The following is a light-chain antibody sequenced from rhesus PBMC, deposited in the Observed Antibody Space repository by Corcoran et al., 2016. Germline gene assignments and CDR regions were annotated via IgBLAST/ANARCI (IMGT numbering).Light chain of an antibody. CDR2: KAS. V-gene: IGKV1-74*01. CDR1: ENVNNY. Sequence: DIQMTQSPSSLSASVGDRVTITCRASENVNNYLNWYQPKPGKAPKLRIYKASTLQSGVPSRVSGSGSGTDYTFTISSLQSEDVATYYCQHNYGTPFTFGPGTKLDIK. J-gene: IGKJ3*01. CDR3: QHNYGTPFT.